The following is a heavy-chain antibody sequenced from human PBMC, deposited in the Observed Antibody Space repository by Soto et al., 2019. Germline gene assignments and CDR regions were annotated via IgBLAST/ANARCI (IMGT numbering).Heavy chain of an antibody. V-gene: IGHV4-31*03. CDR3: ARELWTIFGLDP. J-gene: IGHJ5*02. CDR1: GGSISSGGYY. Sequence: SETLSLTCTVSGGSISSGGYYWSWLRQHPGKGLEWIGYIYYSGSTYYNPSLKSRVTISVDTSKNQFSLKLSSVTAADTAVYYCARELWTIFGLDPWGQGTLVTVSS. D-gene: IGHD3-9*01. CDR2: IYYSGST.